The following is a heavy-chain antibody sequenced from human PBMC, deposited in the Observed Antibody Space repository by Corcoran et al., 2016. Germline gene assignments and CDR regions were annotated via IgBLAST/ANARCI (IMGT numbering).Heavy chain of an antibody. D-gene: IGHD2-15*01. CDR2: IIPIFGTA. CDR3: AGGYCSGGSCPYYYYGMDV. V-gene: IGHV1-69*01. J-gene: IGHJ6*02. CDR1: GGTFSSYA. Sequence: QVQLVQSGAEVKKPGSSVKVSCKASGGTFSSYAISWVRQAPGQGLEWMGGIIPIFGTANYAQKFQGRVTITADESTSTAYMELSSLRSEDTAVYYCAGGYCSGGSCPYYYYGMDVWGQGTTVTVSS.